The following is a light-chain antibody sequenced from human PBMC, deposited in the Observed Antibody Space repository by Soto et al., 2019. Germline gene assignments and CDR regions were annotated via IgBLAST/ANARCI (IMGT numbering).Light chain of an antibody. Sequence: QAVVTQPPSASGTPGQRVTISCSGSSSNIGSNTVNWYQQLPGTAPKLLIYSNNQRPSGVPDRFSGSKSGTSASLAISGLQSEDEADYYCAAWDDSLNGPVFGGGTKL. CDR2: SNN. J-gene: IGLJ2*01. V-gene: IGLV1-44*01. CDR1: SSNIGSNT. CDR3: AAWDDSLNGPV.